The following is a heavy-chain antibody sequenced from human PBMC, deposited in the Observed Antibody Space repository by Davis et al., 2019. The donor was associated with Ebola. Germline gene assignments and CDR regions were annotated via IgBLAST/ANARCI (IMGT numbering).Heavy chain of an antibody. Sequence: GESLKISCAASGFTFSSYAMHWVRQAPGKGLEWVAVISYDASNKYYADSVKGRFTISRDDAKNTLYLQMNSLRVEDTAVYYCIRVQVSGSAADKFDYWGQGTLVTVSS. CDR2: ISYDASNK. CDR1: GFTFSSYA. V-gene: IGHV3-30-3*01. J-gene: IGHJ4*02. CDR3: IRVQVSGSAADKFDY. D-gene: IGHD2-2*01.